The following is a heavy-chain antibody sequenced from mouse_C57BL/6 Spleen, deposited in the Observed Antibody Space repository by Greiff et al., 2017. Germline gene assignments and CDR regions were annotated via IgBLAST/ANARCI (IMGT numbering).Heavy chain of an antibody. CDR3: ARYGSSYFDY. Sequence: QVHVKQSGAELVKPGASVKLSCKASGYTFTSYWMHWVRQRPGQGLEWIGMIHPNSGSTNYNEKFKSKATLTVDKSSSTAYMQLSSLTSEDSAVYYCARYGSSYFDYWGQGTTLTVSS. CDR2: IHPNSGST. J-gene: IGHJ2*01. D-gene: IGHD1-1*01. CDR1: GYTFTSYW. V-gene: IGHV1-64*01.